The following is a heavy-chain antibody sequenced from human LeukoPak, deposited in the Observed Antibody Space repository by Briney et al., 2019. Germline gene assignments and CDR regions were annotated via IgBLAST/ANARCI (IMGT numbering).Heavy chain of an antibody. J-gene: IGHJ4*02. D-gene: IGHD3-22*01. Sequence: SETLSLTCTVSGGSISSSSHYWGWIRQPPGKGLEWIGSRSIYYSGSTYYNPSLKSRVTISVDTSKNQFSLKLSSVTAADTAVYYCARRAPPSGYRYWGQGTLVTVSS. V-gene: IGHV4-39*07. CDR3: ARRAPPSGYRY. CDR2: IYYSGST. CDR1: GGSISSSSHY.